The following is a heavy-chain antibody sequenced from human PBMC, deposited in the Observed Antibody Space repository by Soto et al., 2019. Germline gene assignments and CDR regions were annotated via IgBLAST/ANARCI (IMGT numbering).Heavy chain of an antibody. CDR3: ASGKSQMSQDRMGFYYYMDV. J-gene: IGHJ6*03. D-gene: IGHD1-1*01. CDR1: GAAFSNYT. V-gene: IGHV1-69*08. Sequence: QVQLVQSRADVKKPGSSVKISCTASGAAFSNYTFTWVRRAPGQGLEWVGRVIPLLDASNYAEKFQDRVTISADRSTSTVYMELSGLRSEDSAIYYCASGKSQMSQDRMGFYYYMDVWGKGTTVTVSS. CDR2: VIPLLDAS.